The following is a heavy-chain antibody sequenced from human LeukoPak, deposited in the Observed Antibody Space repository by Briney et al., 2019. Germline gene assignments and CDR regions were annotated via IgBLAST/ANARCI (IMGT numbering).Heavy chain of an antibody. CDR1: GFTFSSYG. CDR2: IRYDGSHK. J-gene: IGHJ4*02. D-gene: IGHD4-17*01. V-gene: IGHV3-30*02. CDR3: AREGFYGDSYFDY. Sequence: PGGSLRLSCAASGFTFSSYGMHWVRQAPGKGLEWVAFIRYDGSHKYYADSVKGRFTISRDNSKNTLYLQMNSLRAEDTAVYYCAREGFYGDSYFDYWGQGTLVTVSS.